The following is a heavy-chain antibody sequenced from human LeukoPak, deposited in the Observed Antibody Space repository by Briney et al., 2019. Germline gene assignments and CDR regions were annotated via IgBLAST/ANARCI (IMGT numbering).Heavy chain of an antibody. CDR1: GYSISSGYY. D-gene: IGHD2-8*02. CDR2: IYHSGST. J-gene: IGHJ4*02. CDR3: ARALPVGVTLFDY. Sequence: SETLSLTCTVSGYSISSGYYWGWIRQPPGKGLEWIGSIYHSGSTYYNPSLKSRVTISVDTSKNQFSLKLSSVTAADPAVYYCARALPVGVTLFDYWGQGTLVTVSS. V-gene: IGHV4-38-2*02.